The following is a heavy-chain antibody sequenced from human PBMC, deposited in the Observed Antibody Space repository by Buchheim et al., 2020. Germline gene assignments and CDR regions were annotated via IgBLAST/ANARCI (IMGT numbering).Heavy chain of an antibody. V-gene: IGHV3-7*03. J-gene: IGHJ5*02. D-gene: IGHD2/OR15-2a*01. Sequence: EVYLVESGGGLVQPGGSLRLSCAASGFTFRNYWMNWVRQAPGKGLEWVANINEDGTEKCYVDSVKGRFTISRDNAMSSVYLQMSSLRVEDTAVYYCAKHSIPWGQGT. CDR2: INEDGTEK. CDR1: GFTFRNYW. CDR3: AKHSIP.